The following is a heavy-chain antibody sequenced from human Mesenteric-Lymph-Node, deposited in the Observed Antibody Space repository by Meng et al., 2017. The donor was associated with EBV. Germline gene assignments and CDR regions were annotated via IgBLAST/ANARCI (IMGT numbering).Heavy chain of an antibody. CDR3: AHSVAYSDPFEY. Sequence: QITFKESGPTLXXXXXTXTPXFTFSGFSLSTHGANVGWIRPPPGKALEWLALIYWDDDDRYSPSLRSRLTITKDTSKNQVVLTMTNMDPEDTATYYCAHSVAYSDPFEYWGQGTLVTVSA. V-gene: IGHV2-5*02. CDR2: IYWDDDD. CDR1: GFSLSTHGAN. D-gene: IGHD1-26*01. J-gene: IGHJ4*02.